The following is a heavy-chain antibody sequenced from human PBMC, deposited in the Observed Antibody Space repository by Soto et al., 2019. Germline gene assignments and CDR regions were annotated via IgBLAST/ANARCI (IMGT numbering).Heavy chain of an antibody. CDR1: GFSLSTTGVG. J-gene: IGHJ4*02. CDR3: VHATRVTTGGDY. CDR2: IYWDDDK. V-gene: IGHV2-5*02. D-gene: IGHD4-17*01. Sequence: QITLKESGPTLVKPTQTLTLTCTFSGFSLSTTGVGVGWIRQPPGKALDWLALIYWDDDKRYSPSLKSRLTITKDSSKNQVVLTMTNMDPIDTATYYFVHATRVTTGGDYWGQGTLVSVSS.